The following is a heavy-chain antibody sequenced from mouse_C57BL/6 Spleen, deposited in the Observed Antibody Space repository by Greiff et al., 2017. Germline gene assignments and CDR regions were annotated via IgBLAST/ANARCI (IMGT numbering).Heavy chain of an antibody. V-gene: IGHV1-26*01. J-gene: IGHJ4*01. Sequence: EVQLQQSGPELVKPGASVKISCKASGYTFTDYYMNWVKQSHGKSLEWIGDINPNNGGTSYNQKFKGKATLTVDKSSSTAYMELRSLTSEDSSVYYCARSEVVAHDARGYGGQGTSVTGSS. CDR1: GYTFTDYY. D-gene: IGHD1-1*01. CDR2: INPNNGGT. CDR3: ARSEVVAHDARGY.